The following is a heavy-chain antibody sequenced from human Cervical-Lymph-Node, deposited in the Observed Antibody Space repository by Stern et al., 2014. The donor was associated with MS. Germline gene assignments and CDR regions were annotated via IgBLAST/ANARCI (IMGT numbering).Heavy chain of an antibody. J-gene: IGHJ4*02. D-gene: IGHD1-14*01. Sequence: VQLVQSGAELIRPGESLKISCKGSGYKFSIYWIAWVRQMPGKGLEWMGIIYPGDSATRYTPSFHSQVTMSADKSTSTAYLQWSSLNASDTAMYFCARQTTAWAADVWGQGTLVTVSS. CDR1: GYKFSIYW. CDR3: ARQTTAWAADV. CDR2: IYPGDSAT. V-gene: IGHV5-51*01.